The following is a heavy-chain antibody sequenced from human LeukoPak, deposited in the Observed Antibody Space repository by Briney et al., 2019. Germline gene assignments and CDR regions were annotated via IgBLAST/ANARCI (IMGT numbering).Heavy chain of an antibody. D-gene: IGHD5-12*01. Sequence: ASVKVSCKASGYTFTGYYMHGVRQAPGQGLEWMGWINPNSGGTNYAQKFQGRVTMTRDTSISTAYMELSRLRSDDTAVYYCARPYSGYDWEAWFDPWGQGTLVTVSS. CDR3: ARPYSGYDWEAWFDP. J-gene: IGHJ5*02. CDR2: INPNSGGT. V-gene: IGHV1-2*02. CDR1: GYTFTGYY.